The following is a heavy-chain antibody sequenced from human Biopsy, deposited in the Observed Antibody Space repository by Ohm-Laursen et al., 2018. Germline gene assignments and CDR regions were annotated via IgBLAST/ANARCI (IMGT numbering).Heavy chain of an antibody. V-gene: IGHV3-48*03. CDR1: GFTFTSYE. Sequence: GSLRLSCSASGFTFTSYEMNWVRQASGRGLEWVANIHYTGSPIYYADSVRGRFTIFRDNGEYSLFLQMNSLRVDDTAVYYCARRIPLYGMDVWGQGTTVTVSS. D-gene: IGHD2-2*02. J-gene: IGHJ6*02. CDR3: ARRIPLYGMDV. CDR2: IHYTGSPI.